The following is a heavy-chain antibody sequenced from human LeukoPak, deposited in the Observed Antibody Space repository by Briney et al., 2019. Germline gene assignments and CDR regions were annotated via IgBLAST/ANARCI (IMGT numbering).Heavy chain of an antibody. J-gene: IGHJ5*02. D-gene: IGHD2-15*01. CDR1: GFTFSDYA. CDR2: ISGSGERT. CDR3: AKGGYTTSFDP. Sequence: PGGSLRLSCVVSGFTFSDYAMSWVRQAPGKGLEWVSGISGSGERTFYIDSVKGRFTISRDNSKNTMYLQMNSLRTEDAGVYYCAKGGYTTSFDPWGQGTLVTVSS. V-gene: IGHV3-23*01.